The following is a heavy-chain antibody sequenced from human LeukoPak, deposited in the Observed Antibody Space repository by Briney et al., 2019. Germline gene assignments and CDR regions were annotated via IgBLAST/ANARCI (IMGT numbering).Heavy chain of an antibody. D-gene: IGHD4-23*01. CDR1: GFTFSSYG. Sequence: GGSLRLSCAASGFTFSSYGMHWVRQAPGKGLEWVAVISYDGSNKYYADSVKGRFTISRDSSKNTLYLQMNSLRAEDTAVYYCAKDRGLRWYDYYYYGMDVWGQGTTVTVSS. J-gene: IGHJ6*02. V-gene: IGHV3-30*18. CDR2: ISYDGSNK. CDR3: AKDRGLRWYDYYYYGMDV.